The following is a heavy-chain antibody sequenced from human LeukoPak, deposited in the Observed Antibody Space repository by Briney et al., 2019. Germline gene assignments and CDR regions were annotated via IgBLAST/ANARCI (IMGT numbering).Heavy chain of an antibody. J-gene: IGHJ5*02. CDR3: ASTIAARNWFDP. CDR1: GGSISSSSYY. V-gene: IGHV4-39*07. D-gene: IGHD6-13*01. CDR2: IYYSGST. Sequence: NPSETLSLTCTVSGGSISSSSYYWGWIRRPPGKGLEWIGSIYYSGSTYYNPSLKSRVTISVDTSKNQFSLKLSSVTAADTAVYYCASTIAARNWFDPWGQGTLVTVSS.